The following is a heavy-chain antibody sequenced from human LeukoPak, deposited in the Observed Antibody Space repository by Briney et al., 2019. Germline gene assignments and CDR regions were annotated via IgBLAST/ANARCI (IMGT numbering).Heavy chain of an antibody. CDR2: VHHDGSER. CDR3: ATGSGYYYDH. J-gene: IGHJ4*02. Sequence: PGGSLRLSCAASGFTFSNYYMHWVRQAPGRGLEWVAVVHHDGSERYYADSVKGRFTISRDNSKNTLYVQMDSLRVEDTAVYYCATGSGYYYDHWGQGTLVTVSS. V-gene: IGHV3-30*02. CDR1: GFTFSNYY. D-gene: IGHD3-22*01.